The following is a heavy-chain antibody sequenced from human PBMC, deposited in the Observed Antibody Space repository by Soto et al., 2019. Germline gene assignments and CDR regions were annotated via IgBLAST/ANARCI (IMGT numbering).Heavy chain of an antibody. CDR2: IYYSGST. CDR3: ARGLVRGGAFDC. Sequence: QVQLQESGPGLVKPSQTLSLTCTVSGGSISSGGYYWSWIRQPPGKGLEWIGYIYYSGSTYYNPSLKSRGTIAEDTSKNQFALKLSSVTAADTAVYYCARGLVRGGAFDCWGQRTLVTVSS. D-gene: IGHD3-10*01. CDR1: GGSISSGGYY. V-gene: IGHV4-31*03. J-gene: IGHJ4*02.